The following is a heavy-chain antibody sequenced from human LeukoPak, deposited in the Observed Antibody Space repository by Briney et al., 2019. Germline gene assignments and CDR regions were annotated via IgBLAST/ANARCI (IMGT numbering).Heavy chain of an antibody. CDR2: INPSGGST. V-gene: IGHV1-46*01. CDR1: GYTFTSYY. D-gene: IGHD3-22*01. J-gene: IGHJ6*02. Sequence: ASVKVSCKASGYTFTSYYMHWVRQAPGQGLEWMGIINPSGGSTSYAQKFQGRVTITADESTSTAYMELSSLRSEDTAVYYCASADPEKLELYYYDSSGYPYGMDVWGQGTTVTVSS. CDR3: ASADPEKLELYYYDSSGYPYGMDV.